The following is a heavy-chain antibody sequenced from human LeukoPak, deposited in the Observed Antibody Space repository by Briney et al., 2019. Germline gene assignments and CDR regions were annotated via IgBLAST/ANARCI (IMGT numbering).Heavy chain of an antibody. J-gene: IGHJ4*02. D-gene: IGHD5-24*01. V-gene: IGHV3-23*01. Sequence: PGGSLRLSCAASGFTFSSYAMNWVRQAPGKGLEWVSIISGSGDNTYYTDSVKGRFTISRDNCKGTVYLQMNSLRPEDTAVYYCAKDDAWLQFGSWGRGTLVTVSS. CDR3: AKDDAWLQFGS. CDR2: ISGSGDNT. CDR1: GFTFSSYA.